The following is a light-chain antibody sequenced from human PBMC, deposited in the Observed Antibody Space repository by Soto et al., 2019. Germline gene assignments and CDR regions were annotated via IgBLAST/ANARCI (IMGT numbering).Light chain of an antibody. CDR1: QNIDYS. J-gene: IGKJ4*01. CDR2: DTF. CDR3: QQRNSWPIT. V-gene: IGKV3-11*01. Sequence: EIVLTQSPATLSLSPGDSATLSCRASQNIDYSLHWYQQKPGQSPRLVIYDTFNRATGVPVRFRGVGAGTDFTLTISDLEPEDFAFYYCQQRNSWPITFGGGTRVEI.